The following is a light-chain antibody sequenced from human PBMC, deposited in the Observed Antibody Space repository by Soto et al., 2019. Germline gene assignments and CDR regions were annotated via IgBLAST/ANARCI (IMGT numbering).Light chain of an antibody. CDR3: SSYTSSSTQV. CDR1: SSDVGAYNY. CDR2: EVS. Sequence: QSVLTQPASVSGSPGQSITISCTGTSSDVGAYNYVSWYQQHPGKAPKFMIYEVSNRPSGVSNRFSGSKSGNTASLTISGLQAEDEADYYCSSYTSSSTQVFGGGTKVTVL. J-gene: IGLJ2*01. V-gene: IGLV2-14*01.